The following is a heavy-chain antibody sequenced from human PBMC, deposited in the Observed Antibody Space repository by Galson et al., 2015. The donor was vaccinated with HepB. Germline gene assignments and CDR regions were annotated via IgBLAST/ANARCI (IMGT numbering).Heavy chain of an antibody. V-gene: IGHV3-7*03. D-gene: IGHD3-22*01. CDR2: IKQDGSEK. CDR1: GFTFSSYW. CDR3: ARLFHIGYDSSGYPIPYYGMDV. J-gene: IGHJ6*02. Sequence: SLRLSCAASGFTFSSYWMSWVRQAPGKGLEWVANIKQDGSEKYYVDSVKGRFTISRDNAKNSLYLQMNSLRAEDTAVYYCARLFHIGYDSSGYPIPYYGMDVWGQGTTVTVSS.